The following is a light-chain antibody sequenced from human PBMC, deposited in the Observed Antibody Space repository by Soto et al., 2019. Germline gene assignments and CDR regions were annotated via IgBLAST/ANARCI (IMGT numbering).Light chain of an antibody. CDR2: DAS. CDR1: QSISSW. CDR3: QHYNSYSGVFT. J-gene: IGKJ3*01. V-gene: IGKV1-5*01. Sequence: DIQMTQSPSTLSASVGDRVTITCRPSQSISSWLAWYQQKPGKAPKLLIYDASSLESGVPSRFSGSGSGTECPRTISSLQPDDFAAYDCQHYNSYSGVFTFGPGNNVDIK.